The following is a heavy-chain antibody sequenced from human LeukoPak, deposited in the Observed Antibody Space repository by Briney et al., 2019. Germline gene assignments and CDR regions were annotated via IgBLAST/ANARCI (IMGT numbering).Heavy chain of an antibody. Sequence: SETLSLTCTVSGGSISSSTYYWGWIRQPPGKGLEWIGSIYYSGSTYYNPSLKIRVTMSVDTSKNQFSLRLSSVTAADTAVYYCVSYIVATISDAFDIWGQGTMVTVSS. D-gene: IGHD5-12*01. CDR1: GGSISSSTYY. CDR3: VSYIVATISDAFDI. CDR2: IYYSGST. J-gene: IGHJ3*02. V-gene: IGHV4-39*01.